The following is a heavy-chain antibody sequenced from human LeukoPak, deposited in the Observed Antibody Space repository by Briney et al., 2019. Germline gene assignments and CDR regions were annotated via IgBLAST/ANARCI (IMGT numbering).Heavy chain of an antibody. V-gene: IGHV3-48*03. CDR2: ISSSGNTI. CDR1: GFTFSSYE. D-gene: IGHD2-21*01. Sequence: GRSLRLSCAASGFTFSSYEMNWVRQAPGKGLDWVSYISSSGNTIHYADSVKGRFTISRDDAKKSLDLQMNSLRAEDTAVYFCARYSEVYYYVDVWGAGTTVIVSS. J-gene: IGHJ6*03. CDR3: ARYSEVYYYVDV.